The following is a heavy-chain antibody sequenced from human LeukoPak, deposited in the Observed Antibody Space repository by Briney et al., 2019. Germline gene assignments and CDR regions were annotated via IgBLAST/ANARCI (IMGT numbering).Heavy chain of an antibody. CDR2: ISGSGGGT. V-gene: IGHV3-23*01. CDR3: ARRKKDSGGYYYDY. D-gene: IGHD3-22*01. CDR1: GFTFNSYA. Sequence: GGSLRLSCAASGFTFNSYAMSWVRQAPEKGLEWVATISGSGGGTYYADSVRGRFTISRDNAKNTLFLQMNSLRAEDTAVYYCARRKKDSGGYYYDYWGQGTLVTVSS. J-gene: IGHJ4*02.